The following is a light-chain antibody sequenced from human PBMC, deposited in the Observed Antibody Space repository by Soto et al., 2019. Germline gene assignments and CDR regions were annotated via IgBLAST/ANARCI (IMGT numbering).Light chain of an antibody. V-gene: IGLV2-23*03. CDR3: CSYAGSSSFAV. Sequence: QSALTQPASVSGSPGQSITISCTGTRSEVGSYNLVSWYQQHPGKAPKLMISEGSKRPSGVSSRFSGSKSGNTASLTISGLQAEDEADYYCCSYAGSSSFAVFGTGTKLTVL. CDR2: EGS. CDR1: RSEVGSYNL. J-gene: IGLJ1*01.